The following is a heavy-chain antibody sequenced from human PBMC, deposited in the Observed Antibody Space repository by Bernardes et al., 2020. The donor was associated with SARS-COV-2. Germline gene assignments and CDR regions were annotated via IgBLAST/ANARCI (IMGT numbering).Heavy chain of an antibody. CDR1: GFTFDDYA. J-gene: IGHJ4*02. D-gene: IGHD3-22*01. Sequence: GGSLRLSCAASGFTFDDYAMHWVRQAPGKGLEWVSGISWNSGSIGYADSVKGRFTISRDNAKNSLYLQMNSLRAEDTALYYCAKVDSSGYYSDAPFDYWGQGTLVTVSS. V-gene: IGHV3-9*01. CDR2: ISWNSGSI. CDR3: AKVDSSGYYSDAPFDY.